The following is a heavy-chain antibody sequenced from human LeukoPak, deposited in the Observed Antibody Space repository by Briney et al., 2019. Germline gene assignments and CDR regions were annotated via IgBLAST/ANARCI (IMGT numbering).Heavy chain of an antibody. J-gene: IGHJ4*02. CDR1: GLTFGSQW. D-gene: IGHD6-19*01. V-gene: IGHV3-7*01. CDR2: ITPDGRDV. CDR3: VNWAVATF. Sequence: PGGSLRLSCVGSGLTFGSQWMSWVRQVPGRGPEWVAEITPDGRDVYYVDSVKGRFTISRDHAQKSLYLQMNSLTAEDTAIHHCVNWAVATFWGQGTTVTVAS.